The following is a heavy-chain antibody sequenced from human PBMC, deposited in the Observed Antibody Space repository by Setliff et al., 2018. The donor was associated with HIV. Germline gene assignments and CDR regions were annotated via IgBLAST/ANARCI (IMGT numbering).Heavy chain of an antibody. CDR1: GGSLTNYY. D-gene: IGHD5-18*01. J-gene: IGHJ6*02. Sequence: PSETLSLTCAVYGGSLTNYYWTWIRQTPRKGLEWIGEINHSGSTSYNPSLKSRVAISVDTSKSQFSLKMTSVTAADTAVYYCARLARGGYGPDYYYYGMDVWGQGTLVTVSS. CDR2: INHSGST. CDR3: ARLARGGYGPDYYYYGMDV. V-gene: IGHV4-34*01.